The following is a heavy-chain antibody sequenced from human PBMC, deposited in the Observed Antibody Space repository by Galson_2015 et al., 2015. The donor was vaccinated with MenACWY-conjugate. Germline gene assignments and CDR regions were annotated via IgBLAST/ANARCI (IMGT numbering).Heavy chain of an antibody. V-gene: IGHV3-48*03. J-gene: IGHJ6*03. CDR3: ARVATGIQQYSYYIDV. CDR2: ISKSGSPI. CDR1: GFTFAGYE. Sequence: SLRLSCAASGFTFAGYEFNWVRQAPGKGLEWLSYISKSGSPIYYADSVKGRFTISRDNKKKSLFLEMNSLRAEDTGVYYCARVATGIQQYSYYIDVCSRGTT.